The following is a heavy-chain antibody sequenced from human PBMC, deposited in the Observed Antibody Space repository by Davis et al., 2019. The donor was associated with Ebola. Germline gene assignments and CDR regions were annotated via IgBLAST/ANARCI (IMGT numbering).Heavy chain of an antibody. Sequence: GGSLRLSCAASGFIFSNYAMSCVRQAPGKGLEWVSGITGSGGGTYYADSLKGRFTISRDNSKNTLYLQVNSLRAEDTAVYYCAREGVAVAGTDYWGQGTLVTVSS. CDR3: AREGVAVAGTDY. CDR1: GFIFSNYA. V-gene: IGHV3-23*01. D-gene: IGHD6-19*01. J-gene: IGHJ4*02. CDR2: ITGSGGGT.